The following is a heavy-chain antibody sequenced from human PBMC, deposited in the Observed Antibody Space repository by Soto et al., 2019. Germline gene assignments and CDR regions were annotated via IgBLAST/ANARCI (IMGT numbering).Heavy chain of an antibody. Sequence: EVQLVESGGGLVQPGGSLRLSCAASGLIFSDYHMDWVRQAPGKGLEWVGRIRRKANSYTTEYAASVKGRFTISRDDSTNSLDLQMNRLKSEDTAVYYCAMLGGWSGGSSGMDVWGQGTTVTVSS. CDR1: GLIFSDYH. CDR2: IRRKANSYTT. D-gene: IGHD2-15*01. V-gene: IGHV3-72*01. CDR3: AMLGGWSGGSSGMDV. J-gene: IGHJ6*02.